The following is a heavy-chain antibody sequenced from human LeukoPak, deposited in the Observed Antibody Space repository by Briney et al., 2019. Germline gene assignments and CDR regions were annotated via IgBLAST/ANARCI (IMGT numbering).Heavy chain of an antibody. D-gene: IGHD3-3*01. V-gene: IGHV5-51*01. CDR2: IYPGDSDT. J-gene: IGHJ4*02. Sequence: GESLKISCKGSGYSFTSYWIGWVRQMPGKGLEWMGIIYPGDSDTRYSPSFQGQVTISADKSISTAYLQWSSLKASDTAMYYCARQGWAYYDFWSGSFDYWGQGTLVTVSS. CDR3: ARQGWAYYDFWSGSFDY. CDR1: GYSFTSYW.